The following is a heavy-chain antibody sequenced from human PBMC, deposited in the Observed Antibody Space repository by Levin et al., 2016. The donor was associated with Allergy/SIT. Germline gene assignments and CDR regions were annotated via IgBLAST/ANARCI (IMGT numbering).Heavy chain of an antibody. CDR2: ISISSSTI. CDR3: ARGTYHDIPKYFHP. CDR1: GDSTFSGDYY. J-gene: IGHJ1*01. V-gene: IGHV3-11*04. Sequence: LSLTCTVSGDSTFSGDYYWSWIRQPPGKGLEWVAYISISSSTIYYASSVKGRFTVSRDNAKNSLSLQMNSLRAEDTAVYYCARGTYHDIPKYFHPWGQGTLVTVSS. D-gene: IGHD1-1*01.